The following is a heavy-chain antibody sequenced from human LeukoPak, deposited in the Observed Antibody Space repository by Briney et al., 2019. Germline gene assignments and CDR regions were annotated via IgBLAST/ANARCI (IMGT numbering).Heavy chain of an antibody. CDR2: IYTSGST. V-gene: IGHV4-61*02. CDR3: ARRLDGVWYGMDV. CDR1: GGSISSGSYY. D-gene: IGHD3-10*01. Sequence: SETLSLTCTVSGGSISSGSYYWSWIRQPAGKGLEWIGRIYTSGSTNYNPSLKSRVTISVDTSKNQFSLKLSSVTAADTAVYYCARRLDGVWYGMDVWGQGTTVTVSS. J-gene: IGHJ6*02.